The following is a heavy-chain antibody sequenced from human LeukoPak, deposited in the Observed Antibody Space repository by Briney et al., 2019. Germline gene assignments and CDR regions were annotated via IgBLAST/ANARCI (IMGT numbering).Heavy chain of an antibody. CDR2: IYYSGST. CDR3: ARGFDNWNDGYYYYGMDV. V-gene: IGHV4-59*01. J-gene: IGHJ6*02. Sequence: SETLSLTCTVSGGSISSYYWSWIRQPPGKGLEWIGYIYYSGSTNYNPSLKSRVTISVDTSKNQFSLKLSSVTAADTAVYYCARGFDNWNDGYYYYGMDVRGQGTTVTVSS. D-gene: IGHD1-20*01. CDR1: GGSISSYY.